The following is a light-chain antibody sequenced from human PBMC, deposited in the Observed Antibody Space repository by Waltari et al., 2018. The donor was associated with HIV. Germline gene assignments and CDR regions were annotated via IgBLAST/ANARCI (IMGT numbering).Light chain of an antibody. J-gene: IGLJ2*01. CDR3: AAWDDSLNGVI. CDR2: NNN. CDR1: SSNIGSNT. V-gene: IGLV1-44*01. Sequence: QSVLTQPPSASGTPGQRVTISCSGSSSNIGSNTVNWYQQLPGTAPKLPIYNNNQRPSGVPDLFSGSKSVTSASLAISGLQAEDEADYYCAAWDDSLNGVIFGGGTKLTVL.